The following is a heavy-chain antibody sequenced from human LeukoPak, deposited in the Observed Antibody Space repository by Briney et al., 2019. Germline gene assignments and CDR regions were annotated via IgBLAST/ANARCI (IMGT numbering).Heavy chain of an antibody. CDR3: ARDTLGVLDY. D-gene: IGHD3-10*01. CDR2: IKQDGREA. J-gene: IGHJ4*02. V-gene: IGHV3-7*01. Sequence: GGSLRLSCAASGFTFSRSWMSWVRQAPGKGREWVVNIKQDGREASHEDSVKGRFTISRDNAKNSLYLQMNSLRAEATDVYFCARDTLGVLDYWGQGAPGTVSS. CDR1: GFTFSRSW.